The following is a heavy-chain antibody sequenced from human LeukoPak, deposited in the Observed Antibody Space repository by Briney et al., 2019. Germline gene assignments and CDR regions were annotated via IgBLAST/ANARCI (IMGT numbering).Heavy chain of an antibody. J-gene: IGHJ6*03. CDR1: GYSITTNYY. CDR2: VYHNGET. D-gene: IGHD1-26*01. Sequence: SETLSLTSTVSGYSITTNYYWAWIRQSPGTGLEWIGSVYHNGETYYNPSLKSRVIISVDTSKNEFSLRLTSVTAADTAVYYCVTPRSWELSDMAVWGKGTTVIVSS. V-gene: IGHV4-38-2*02. CDR3: VTPRSWELSDMAV.